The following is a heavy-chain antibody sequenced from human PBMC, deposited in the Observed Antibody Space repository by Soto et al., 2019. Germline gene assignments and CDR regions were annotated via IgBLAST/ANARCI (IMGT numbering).Heavy chain of an antibody. D-gene: IGHD3-16*01. CDR1: GFTFSSYW. CDR2: IKQDGSEK. Sequence: PGGSLRLSCAASGFTFSSYWMSWVRQAPGKGLEWVANIKQDGSEKYYVGSVKGRFTISRDNAKNSLYLQMNSLRAEDTAVYYCASRGPPYYYYGMDVWGQGTTVTVSS. V-gene: IGHV3-7*03. J-gene: IGHJ6*02. CDR3: ASRGPPYYYYGMDV.